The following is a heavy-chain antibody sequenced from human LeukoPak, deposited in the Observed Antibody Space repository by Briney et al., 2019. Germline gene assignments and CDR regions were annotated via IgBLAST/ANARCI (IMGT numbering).Heavy chain of an antibody. J-gene: IGHJ6*02. CDR3: ARAFTIFGVPRHGMDV. D-gene: IGHD3-3*01. V-gene: IGHV4-34*01. CDR1: GGSFSGYY. Sequence: PSETLSLTCAVYGGSFSGYYWSWIRQPPGKGLEWIGEINHSGSTNYNPPLKSRVTISVDTSKNQFSLKLSSVTAADTAVYYCARAFTIFGVPRHGMDVWGQGTTVTVPS. CDR2: INHSGST.